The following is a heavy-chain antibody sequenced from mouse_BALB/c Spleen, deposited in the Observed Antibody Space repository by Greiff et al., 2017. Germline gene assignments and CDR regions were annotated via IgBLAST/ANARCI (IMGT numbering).Heavy chain of an antibody. CDR1: GFTFSSFG. Sequence: EVKLVESGGGLVQPGGSRKLSCAASGFTFSSFGMHWVRQAPEKGLEWVAYISSGSSTIYYADTVKGRFTISRDNPKNTLFLQMTSLRSEDTAMYYCARGAGTIFDYWGQGTTLTVSS. D-gene: IGHD4-1*01. V-gene: IGHV5-17*02. CDR3: ARGAGTIFDY. J-gene: IGHJ2*01. CDR2: ISSGSSTI.